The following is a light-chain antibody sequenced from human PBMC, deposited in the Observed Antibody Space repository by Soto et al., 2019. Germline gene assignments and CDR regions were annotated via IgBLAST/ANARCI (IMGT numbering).Light chain of an antibody. V-gene: IGLV2-14*01. CDR1: SSDVGGYDY. Sequence: QSALTQPASVSGSPGQSITISCTGTSSDVGGYDYVSWYQQHPGKAPKVIIYEVANRPSGFSNRFSGSKSGNTASLTISGLQAEDEADYYCGSYASSLYVFGTGTKVTVL. CDR3: GSYASSLYV. J-gene: IGLJ1*01. CDR2: EVA.